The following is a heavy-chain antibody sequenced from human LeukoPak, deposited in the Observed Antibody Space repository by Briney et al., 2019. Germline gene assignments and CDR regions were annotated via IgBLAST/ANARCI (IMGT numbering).Heavy chain of an antibody. Sequence: GGSLRLSCAASGFTFSSYAMSWVRQAPGKGLEWVSAISGSGGSTYYADSVKGRFTISRDNSKNTLCLQMNSLRAEDTAVYYCAKGYDSSGYPPFDYWGQGTLVTVSS. V-gene: IGHV3-23*01. CDR1: GFTFSSYA. CDR2: ISGSGGST. D-gene: IGHD3-22*01. CDR3: AKGYDSSGYPPFDY. J-gene: IGHJ4*02.